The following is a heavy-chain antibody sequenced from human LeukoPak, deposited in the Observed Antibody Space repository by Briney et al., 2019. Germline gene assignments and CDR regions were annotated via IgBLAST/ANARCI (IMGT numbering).Heavy chain of an antibody. Sequence: PSETLSLTCTVSGGSISSGSYYWSWIRQPAGKGLEWIGRIYTRGSTNYNPSLKSRVTISVDTSKNQFSLKLSSVTAADTAVYYCARDLRGYSGYDYPPYYYYYMDVWGKGTTVTVSS. CDR1: GGSISSGSYY. V-gene: IGHV4-61*02. J-gene: IGHJ6*03. CDR3: ARDLRGYSGYDYPPYYYYYMDV. D-gene: IGHD5-12*01. CDR2: IYTRGST.